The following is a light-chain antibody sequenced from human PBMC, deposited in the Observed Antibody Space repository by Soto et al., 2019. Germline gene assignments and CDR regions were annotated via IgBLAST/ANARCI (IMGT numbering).Light chain of an antibody. Sequence: EIVLTQSPGTLSLSPGERATLSCRASQSVTSPFLAWYQQKPGQPPRLLIYSTSGRATGIPDRFSGSGSGTDFTLTISSLEPEDSAVYYWQQYGSSPRTFGQGTKVDIK. CDR2: STS. V-gene: IGKV3-20*01. CDR1: QSVTSPF. CDR3: QQYGSSPRT. J-gene: IGKJ1*01.